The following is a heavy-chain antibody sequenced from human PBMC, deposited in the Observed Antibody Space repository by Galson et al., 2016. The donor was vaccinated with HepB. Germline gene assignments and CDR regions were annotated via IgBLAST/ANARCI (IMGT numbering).Heavy chain of an antibody. J-gene: IGHJ4*02. CDR3: TRVFDY. V-gene: IGHV3-72*01. Sequence: GLEWVGRSRNKVTNFATEYAASVKGRFTISRDDSKDSLYLQMNSLKTEDTALYYCTRVFDYWGQGALVTVSP. CDR2: SRNKVTNFAT.